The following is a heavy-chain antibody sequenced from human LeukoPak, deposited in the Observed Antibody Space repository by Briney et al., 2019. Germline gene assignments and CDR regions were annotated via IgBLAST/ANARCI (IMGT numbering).Heavy chain of an antibody. CDR3: ARGSGFGDYDLDY. V-gene: IGHV3-30*04. Sequence: GGSLRLSCAASGFTFSSYAMHWVRQAPGKGLEWVAVISYDGSNKYYPDSVRGRFTISRDNSKSTLYLQMNSLRAEDTAVYYCARGSGFGDYDLDYWGQGTQVTVSS. CDR1: GFTFSSYA. D-gene: IGHD4-17*01. J-gene: IGHJ4*02. CDR2: ISYDGSNK.